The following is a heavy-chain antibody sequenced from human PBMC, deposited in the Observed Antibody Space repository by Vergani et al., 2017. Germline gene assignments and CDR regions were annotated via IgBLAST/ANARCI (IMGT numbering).Heavy chain of an antibody. CDR3: AKTYYYDSSGYYYYFDY. CDR2: ISGSGGST. D-gene: IGHD3-22*01. J-gene: IGHJ4*02. CDR1: GFTFSSYG. Sequence: VQLVESGGGVVQPGRSLRLSCAASGFTFSSYGMHWVRQAPGKGLEWVSAISGSGGSTYYADSVKGRFTISRDNSKNTLYLQMNSLRAEDTAVYYCAKTYYYDSSGYYYYFDYWGQGTLVTVSS. V-gene: IGHV3-23*04.